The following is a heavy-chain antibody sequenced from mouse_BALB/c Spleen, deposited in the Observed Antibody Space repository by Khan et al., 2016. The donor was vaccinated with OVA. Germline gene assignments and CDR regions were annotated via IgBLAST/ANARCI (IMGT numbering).Heavy chain of an antibody. CDR1: GFSLTTYG. V-gene: IGHV2-3*01. J-gene: IGHJ2*01. CDR3: DKRMIDTFDY. D-gene: IGHD2-3*01. CDR2: IWGDGST. Sequence: VELEESGPGLVAPSQSLSITCTVSGFSLTTYGVSWIRQPPGKGLEWLGVIWGDGSTNYHSALISRLSIIKDNSKSQVFLELNSLQTDDTDTYYCDKRMIDTFDYWGQGTTLTVSS.